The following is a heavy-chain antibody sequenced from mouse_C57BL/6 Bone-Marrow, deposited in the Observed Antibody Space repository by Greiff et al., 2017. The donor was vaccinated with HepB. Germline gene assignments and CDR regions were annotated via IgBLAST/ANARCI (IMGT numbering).Heavy chain of an antibody. CDR2: IWSGGST. V-gene: IGHV2-2*01. D-gene: IGHD1-1*01. Sequence: VKLMESGPGLVQPSQSLSITCTVSGFSLTSYGVHWVRQSPGKGLEWLGVIWSGGSTDYNAAFISRLSISKDNSKSQVFFKMNSLQADDTAIFYCALSGFYYDCSGALFAYWRQGTLVTVST. J-gene: IGHJ3*01. CDR3: ALSGFYYDCSGALFAY. CDR1: GFSLTSYG.